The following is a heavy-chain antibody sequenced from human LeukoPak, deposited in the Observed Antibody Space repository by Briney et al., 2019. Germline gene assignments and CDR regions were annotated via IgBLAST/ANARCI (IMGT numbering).Heavy chain of an antibody. CDR1: GGTFSSYA. D-gene: IGHD3-10*01. V-gene: IGHV1-69*06. CDR2: IIPIFGTA. CDR3: AREARGGLGYFDY. Sequence: SVKVSCKASGGTFSSYAISWVRQAPGQGLEWVGGIIPIFGTANYAQKFRGRVTITADKSTSTAYMELSSLRSEDTAVYYCAREARGGLGYFDYWGQGTLVTVSS. J-gene: IGHJ4*02.